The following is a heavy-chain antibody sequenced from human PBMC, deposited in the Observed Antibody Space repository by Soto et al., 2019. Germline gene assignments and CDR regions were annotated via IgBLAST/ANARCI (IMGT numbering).Heavy chain of an antibody. Sequence: PSETLSLTCTVSGGSISSYFWSWIRQPPGKGLEWIGYIYYSGSTNYNPSLKSRVTISVDTSKNQFSLKLSSVTAADTAVYYCARRYGYRLDYRGQGTLVTGSS. CDR3: ARRYGYRLDY. D-gene: IGHD1-1*01. CDR1: GGSISSYF. V-gene: IGHV4-59*08. CDR2: IYYSGST. J-gene: IGHJ4*02.